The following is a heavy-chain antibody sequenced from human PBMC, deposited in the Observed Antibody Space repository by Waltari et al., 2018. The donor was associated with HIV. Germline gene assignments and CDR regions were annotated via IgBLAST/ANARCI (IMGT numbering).Heavy chain of an antibody. Sequence: EVQLVQSGAEVKKPGESLKISCKGSGYSFTSYWIGWVRQMPGKGLEWMGVIYPGDSHTRYSPSFQGQVTISADKSIRTAYLQWSSLKASDTAMYYCATHNLPGEGTTSPYGMDVWGQGTTVTVSS. CDR1: GYSFTSYW. J-gene: IGHJ6*02. CDR2: IYPGDSHT. V-gene: IGHV5-51*01. D-gene: IGHD3-10*01. CDR3: ATHNLPGEGTTSPYGMDV.